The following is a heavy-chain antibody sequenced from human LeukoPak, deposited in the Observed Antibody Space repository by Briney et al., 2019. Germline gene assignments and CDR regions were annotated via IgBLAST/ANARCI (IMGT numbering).Heavy chain of an antibody. CDR3: ARHTLRGGDAFDI. J-gene: IGHJ3*02. V-gene: IGHV4-34*01. CDR1: GGSFSGYY. CDR2: INHSGST. Sequence: SETLSLTCAVYGGSFSGYYWSWIRQPPGKGLEWIGEINHSGSTNYNPSLKSRVTISVDTSKNQFSLKLSSVTAADTAVYYCARHTLRGGDAFDIWGQGTMVTVSS. D-gene: IGHD3-10*01.